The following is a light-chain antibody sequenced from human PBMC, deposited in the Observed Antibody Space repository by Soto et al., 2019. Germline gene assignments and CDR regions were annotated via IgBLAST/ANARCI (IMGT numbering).Light chain of an antibody. CDR2: GAS. Sequence: VLTQSPVTPSLSPGETATLSRKPSQNILRTLAWYQQKPGQPPRLLIYGASTRATGIPDRFSGSGSGTDFTLTISRLEPEDFAVYYCQQYGSTPPITFGQGTRLEIK. V-gene: IGKV3-20*01. CDR1: QNILRT. CDR3: QQYGSTPPIT. J-gene: IGKJ5*01.